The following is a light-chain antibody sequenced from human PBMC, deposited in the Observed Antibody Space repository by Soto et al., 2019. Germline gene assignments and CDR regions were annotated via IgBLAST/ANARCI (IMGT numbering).Light chain of an antibody. Sequence: NFMLTQPHSVSESPGKTVTISCTRSSGNIVSNYVQWYQQRPGSSPTTVIYEDDDRPSGVPDRLSASIDTSSNSASLTISGLKTEDEADYYCQSYDADILIFGGGTKLTVL. CDR3: QSYDADILI. CDR1: SGNIVSNY. CDR2: EDD. J-gene: IGLJ2*01. V-gene: IGLV6-57*01.